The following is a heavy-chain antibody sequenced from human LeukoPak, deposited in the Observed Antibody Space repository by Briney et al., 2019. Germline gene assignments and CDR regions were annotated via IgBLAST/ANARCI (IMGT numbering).Heavy chain of an antibody. J-gene: IGHJ3*02. CDR1: GGSISSSNW. V-gene: IGHV4-4*02. CDR2: IYHSGST. CDR3: ARGASIVVVVAAKGAFDN. D-gene: IGHD2-15*01. Sequence: SETLSLTCAVSGGSISSSNWWSWVRQPPGKGLEWIGEIYHSGSTNYNPSLKSRVTISVDKSKNQFSLKLSSVTAADTAVYYCARGASIVVVVAAKGAFDNWGQGTMVTVSS.